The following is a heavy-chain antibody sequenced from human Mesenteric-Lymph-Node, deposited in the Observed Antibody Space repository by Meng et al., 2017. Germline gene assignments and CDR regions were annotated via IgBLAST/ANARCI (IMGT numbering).Heavy chain of an antibody. CDR1: GFTFSSYD. V-gene: IGHV3-23*01. CDR2: ISGSGGST. CDR3: ARSSGWVPALFDY. Sequence: ESLKISCAASGFTFSSYDMSWVRQAPGTGLEWVSVISGSGGSTHYADSVKGRFTISRDNSKNTLYLQMNSLRAEDTAVYYCARSSGWVPALFDYWGQGTLVTVSS. D-gene: IGHD6-19*01. J-gene: IGHJ4*02.